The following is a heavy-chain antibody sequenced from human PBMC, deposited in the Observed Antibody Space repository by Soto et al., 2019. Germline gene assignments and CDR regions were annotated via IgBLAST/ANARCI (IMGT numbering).Heavy chain of an antibody. D-gene: IGHD3-16*02. J-gene: IGHJ4*02. CDR1: GFTFSSYS. CDR3: ARSLGELSSIDY. V-gene: IGHV3-21*01. Sequence: GGSLRLSCAASGFTFSSYSMNWVRQAPGKGLEWVSSISSSSSYIYYADSVKGRFTISRDNAKNSLYLQMNSLRAEDTAVYYCARSLGELSSIDYWGQGTLVTVSS. CDR2: ISSSSSYI.